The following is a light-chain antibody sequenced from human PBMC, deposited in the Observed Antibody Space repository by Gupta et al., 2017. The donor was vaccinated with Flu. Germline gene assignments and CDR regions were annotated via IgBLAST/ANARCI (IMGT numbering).Light chain of an antibody. CDR3: QQYGDLPPT. Sequence: PSSLSASVGDRVTITCQASQDISNYLNWHQQKPGKAPKLLIYDASNLETGVPSRFSGSGSGTDFTFTISSLQPEDIATYYCQQYGDLPPTFGGGTKVEIK. V-gene: IGKV1-33*01. J-gene: IGKJ4*01. CDR1: QDISNY. CDR2: DAS.